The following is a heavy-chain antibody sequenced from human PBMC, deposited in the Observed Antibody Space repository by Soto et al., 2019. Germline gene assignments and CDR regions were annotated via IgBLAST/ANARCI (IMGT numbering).Heavy chain of an antibody. CDR3: ARGFLNVDTARVTIKSYYYYGMDV. V-gene: IGHV1-2*04. CDR2: INPNSGGT. CDR1: GYTFTGYY. J-gene: IGHJ6*02. Sequence: ASVKVSCKASGYTFTGYYMHWVRQAPGQGLEWMGWINPNSGGTNYAQKFQGWVTMTRDTSISTAYMELSRLRSDDTAVYYCARGFLNVDTARVTIKSYYYYGMDVWGQGSKVTVYS. D-gene: IGHD5-18*01.